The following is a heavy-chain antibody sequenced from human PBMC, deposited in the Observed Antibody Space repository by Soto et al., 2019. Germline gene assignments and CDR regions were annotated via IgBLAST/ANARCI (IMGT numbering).Heavy chain of an antibody. Sequence: GASVKVSCKASGYTFTSYGISWVRQAPGQGLEWMGWISAYNGNTNYAQKLQGRVTMTTDTSTSTAYMELRSLRSDDTAVYYCARVMEDRHSNWFDPWGQGTLVTVSS. J-gene: IGHJ5*02. CDR1: GYTFTSYG. CDR3: ARVMEDRHSNWFDP. CDR2: ISAYNGNT. D-gene: IGHD3-3*01. V-gene: IGHV1-18*01.